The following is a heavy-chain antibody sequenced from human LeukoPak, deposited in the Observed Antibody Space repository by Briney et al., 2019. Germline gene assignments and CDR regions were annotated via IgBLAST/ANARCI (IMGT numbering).Heavy chain of an antibody. CDR3: ARGSPPRRNYDSSGYYSYYFDY. D-gene: IGHD3-22*01. V-gene: IGHV1-2*02. CDR1: GYTFTGYY. CDR2: INLNSGGT. Sequence: VASVKVSCKASGYTFTGYYMHWVRQAPGQGLEWMGWINLNSGGTNDAQKFQGRVTMTTDTSISTAYMELSRLRSDDTAVYYCARGSPPRRNYDSSGYYSYYFDYWGQGTLVTVSS. J-gene: IGHJ4*02.